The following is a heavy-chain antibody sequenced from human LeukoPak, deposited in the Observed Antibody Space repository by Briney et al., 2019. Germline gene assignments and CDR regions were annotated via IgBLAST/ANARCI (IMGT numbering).Heavy chain of an antibody. CDR1: GGSFSGYY. V-gene: IGHV4-34*01. CDR3: ARDHVIPAAGFFDY. D-gene: IGHD6-13*01. J-gene: IGHJ4*01. Sequence: SETLSLTCAVYGGSFSGYYWSWIRQPPGKGLEWIGEINHSGSTNYNPSLKSRVTISVDTSKNQFSLRLSSVTAADTAVYYCARDHVIPAAGFFDYWGHGTLVSVSS. CDR2: INHSGST.